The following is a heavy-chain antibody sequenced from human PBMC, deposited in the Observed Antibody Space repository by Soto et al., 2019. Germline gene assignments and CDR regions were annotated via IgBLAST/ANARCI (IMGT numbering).Heavy chain of an antibody. CDR2: SDPDDGET. V-gene: IGHV1-24*01. D-gene: IGHD6-6*01. CDR3: AQDGSRSES. J-gene: IGHJ5*02. Sequence: ASVKVSCKVSGYTLTELSIHCVRQAPGKGLEWVGGSDPDDGETIYEKTFHGRVTKTEHTCTENDYMELSRMRSEETAVYYCAQDGSRSESWGQGTLVTVSS. CDR1: GYTLTELS.